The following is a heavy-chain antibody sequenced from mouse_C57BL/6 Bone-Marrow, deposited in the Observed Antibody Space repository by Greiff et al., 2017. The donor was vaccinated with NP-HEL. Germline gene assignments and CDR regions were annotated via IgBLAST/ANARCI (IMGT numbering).Heavy chain of an antibody. Sequence: VQLQQSGAELVRPGASVKLSCTASGFNITDDYMHWVKQRPEQGLEWIGWIDPDNGDTEYASKFKGKATITADTSSNTAYLQLSSLTSEDTAVDYGATGYYYGSSYPAYWGQGTLVTVSA. V-gene: IGHV14-4*01. CDR3: ATGYYYGSSYPAY. J-gene: IGHJ3*01. D-gene: IGHD1-1*01. CDR2: IDPDNGDT. CDR1: GFNITDDY.